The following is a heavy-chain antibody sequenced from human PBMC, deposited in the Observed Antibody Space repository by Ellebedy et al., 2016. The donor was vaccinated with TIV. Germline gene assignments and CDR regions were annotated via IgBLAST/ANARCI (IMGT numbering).Heavy chain of an antibody. V-gene: IGHV3-53*01. CDR1: GVNVSSNY. CDR2: IYSDGST. Sequence: GESLKISXAASGVNVSSNYMSWVRQAPGKGLGWVSIIYSDGSTYYADSVKGRFTLSRDISKNTLFLQMNSLRAEDTAVYYCARAKRGSYYSAFDIWGQGTMVTVSS. J-gene: IGHJ3*02. D-gene: IGHD1-26*01. CDR3: ARAKRGSYYSAFDI.